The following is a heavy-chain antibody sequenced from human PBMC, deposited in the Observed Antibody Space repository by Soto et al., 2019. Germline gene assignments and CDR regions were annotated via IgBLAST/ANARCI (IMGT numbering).Heavy chain of an antibody. D-gene: IGHD6-6*01. CDR1: GFTFSSYG. Sequence: GGSLRLSCAASGFTFSSYGMHWVRQAPGKGLEWVAVISYDGSNKYYADSVKGRFTISRDNSKNTLYLQMNSLRAEDTAVYYCANIASSSTSGSDYYYYYGMDVWGQGTTVTVSS. CDR2: ISYDGSNK. J-gene: IGHJ6*02. V-gene: IGHV3-30*18. CDR3: ANIASSSTSGSDYYYYYGMDV.